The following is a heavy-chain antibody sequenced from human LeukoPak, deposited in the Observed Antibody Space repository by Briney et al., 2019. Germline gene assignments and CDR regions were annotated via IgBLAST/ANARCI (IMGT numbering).Heavy chain of an antibody. CDR1: GYTFTSYD. CDR2: MNPNSGNT. V-gene: IGHV1-8*01. CDR3: ARGTRSWDY. Sequence: ASVKVSCTASGYTFTSYDINWVGQAPGQGLEWMGWMNPNSGNTGYAQKFQGRVTMTRNTSITTAYMELSSLRSEDTAVYYCARGTRSWDYWGQGTLVTVSS. J-gene: IGHJ4*02.